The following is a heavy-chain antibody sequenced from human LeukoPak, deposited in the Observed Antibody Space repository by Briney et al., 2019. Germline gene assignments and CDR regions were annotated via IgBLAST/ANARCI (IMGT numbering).Heavy chain of an antibody. D-gene: IGHD3-10*01. CDR3: ARLPMVRGVIIRDY. V-gene: IGHV4-59*08. Sequence: SETLSLTCTVSGGSISSYYWSWIRQPSGKGLEWIGYIYYSGSTNYNPSLKSRVTISVDTSKNQFSLKLSSVTAADTAVYYCARLPMVRGVIIRDYWGQGTLVTVSS. CDR2: IYYSGST. CDR1: GGSISSYY. J-gene: IGHJ4*02.